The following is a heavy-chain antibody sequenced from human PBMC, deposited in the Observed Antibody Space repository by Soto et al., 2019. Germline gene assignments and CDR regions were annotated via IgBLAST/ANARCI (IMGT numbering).Heavy chain of an antibody. CDR1: GFEVSSYG. Sequence: GGSLRLSCAASGFEVSSYGINWVRQAGGKGLEWISYISSGGKRIYYTDSVKGRFTISRDHPNNSLYLQMNSLRAEDKAVYYCEMGVYDYNGYSYPWGQGTMVTVSS. J-gene: IGHJ5*02. V-gene: IGHV3-48*03. CDR3: EMGVYDYNGYSYP. D-gene: IGHD3-10*01. CDR2: ISSGGKRI.